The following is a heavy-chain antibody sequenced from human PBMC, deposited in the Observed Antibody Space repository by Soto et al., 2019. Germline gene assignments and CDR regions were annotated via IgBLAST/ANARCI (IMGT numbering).Heavy chain of an antibody. V-gene: IGHV4-30-4*01. J-gene: IGHJ5*02. Sequence: SETLSLTCTASGASIRSTDYYWSWIRQAPGKGLEWIGYVYYTGSTYYNPSLMSRLTISVDTSKNQFSLKLTSVTAAETAVYYCVRTAREGAVAPHWFDRWGQGTQVTVSS. CDR3: VRTAREGAVAPHWFDR. CDR1: GASIRSTDYY. CDR2: VYYTGST. D-gene: IGHD2-21*02.